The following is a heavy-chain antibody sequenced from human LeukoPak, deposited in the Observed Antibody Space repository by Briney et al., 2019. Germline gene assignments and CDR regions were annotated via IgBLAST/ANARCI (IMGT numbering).Heavy chain of an antibody. CDR3: AGGEVVTALDY. CDR2: INHSGST. Sequence: SETLSLTCAVYGGSFSGYYWSWIRQPPGKGLEWIGEINHSGSTNYNPSLKSRVTISVDTSKDQFSLKLSSVTAADTAVYYCAGGEVVTALDYWGQGTLVTVSS. D-gene: IGHD2-21*02. CDR1: GGSFSGYY. V-gene: IGHV4-34*01. J-gene: IGHJ4*02.